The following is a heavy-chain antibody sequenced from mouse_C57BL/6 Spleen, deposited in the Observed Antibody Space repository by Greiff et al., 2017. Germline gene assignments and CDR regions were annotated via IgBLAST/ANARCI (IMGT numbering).Heavy chain of an antibody. CDR2: ISSGGDYI. CDR3: TREGPHYYAMGY. J-gene: IGHJ4*01. Sequence: EVKLMESGEGLVKPGGSLKLSCAASGFTFSSYAMSWVRQTPEKRLEWVAYISSGGDYIYYADTVKGRFTISRDNARNTLYLQMSSLKSEDTAMYYCTREGPHYYAMGYWGQGTSVTVSS. V-gene: IGHV5-9-1*02. CDR1: GFTFSSYA.